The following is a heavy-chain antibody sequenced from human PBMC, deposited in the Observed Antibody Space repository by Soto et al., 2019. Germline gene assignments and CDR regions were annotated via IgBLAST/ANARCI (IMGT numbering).Heavy chain of an antibody. CDR2: IYWDDDK. D-gene: IGHD3-22*01. CDR1: GFSLSTSGVG. CDR3: AHFEPTYYYDRIAEYFQH. J-gene: IGHJ1*01. Sequence: QITLKESGPTLVKPTQTLTLTCTFSGFSLSTSGVGVGWIRQPPGKALEWLALIYWDDDKRYSPSLKSRLTITKDTSKNQVVLTMTNMDPVDTATYYCAHFEPTYYYDRIAEYFQHWGQGTLVTVSS. V-gene: IGHV2-5*02.